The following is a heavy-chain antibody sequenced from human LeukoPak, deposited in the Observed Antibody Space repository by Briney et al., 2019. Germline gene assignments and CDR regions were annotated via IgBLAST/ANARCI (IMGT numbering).Heavy chain of an antibody. Sequence: PGGSLRLSCAASGVSVTTYAMSWVRQAPGKGLEWDSAITGTDDATYHADSVKGRFTIARDRSKNTLYLEMNGLRAEDTAVYHCAKSRSVAGAFDIWGHGAMVTVSS. CDR3: AKSRSVAGAFDI. J-gene: IGHJ3*02. D-gene: IGHD6-19*01. CDR2: ITGTDDAT. CDR1: GVSVTTYA. V-gene: IGHV3-23*01.